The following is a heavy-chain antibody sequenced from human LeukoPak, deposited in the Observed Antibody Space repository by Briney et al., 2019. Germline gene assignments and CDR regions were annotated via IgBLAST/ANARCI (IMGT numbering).Heavy chain of an antibody. Sequence: PGGSLRLSCAASGFTFSSYAMSWVRQAPGKGLEWVSGISGSGDNTYYADSVKGRFTISRDNSKNTLYVQVNSLGTEDTAAYYRAKRSLHDKWGSFYFDFWGQGTLGNVSP. CDR3: AKRSLHDKWGSFYFDF. CDR1: GFTFSSYA. V-gene: IGHV3-23*01. CDR2: ISGSGDNT. J-gene: IGHJ4*02. D-gene: IGHD7-27*01.